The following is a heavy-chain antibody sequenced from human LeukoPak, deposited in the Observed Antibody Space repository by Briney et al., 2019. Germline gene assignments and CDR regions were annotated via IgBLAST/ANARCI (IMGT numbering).Heavy chain of an antibody. CDR3: AATPISGSSRPFDY. V-gene: IGHV3-23*01. CDR2: ISGSGGST. Sequence: GGSLRLSCAASGFTFSSYAMSWVRQAPGKGLEWVSAISGSGGSTYYADCVEGRFTISRDNSKNTLYLQMNSLRAEDTAVYYCAATPISGSSRPFDYWGQGTLVTVSS. D-gene: IGHD1-26*01. J-gene: IGHJ4*02. CDR1: GFTFSSYA.